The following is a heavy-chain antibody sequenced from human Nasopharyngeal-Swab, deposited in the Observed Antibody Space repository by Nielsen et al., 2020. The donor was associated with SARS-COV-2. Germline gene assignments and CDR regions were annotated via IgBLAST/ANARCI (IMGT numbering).Heavy chain of an antibody. CDR2: ITSRSTTI. CDR3: ARDGDYSGWELTDY. Sequence: GGSLRLSCAASGFTFSAYSMNWVRQAPGKGLEWVSYITSRSTTIYYADSVKGRFTISRDNAKNSLSLQMNSLRAEDTAVYYCARDGDYSGWELTDYWGQGTLVTVSS. V-gene: IGHV3-48*04. D-gene: IGHD1-26*01. J-gene: IGHJ4*02. CDR1: GFTFSAYS.